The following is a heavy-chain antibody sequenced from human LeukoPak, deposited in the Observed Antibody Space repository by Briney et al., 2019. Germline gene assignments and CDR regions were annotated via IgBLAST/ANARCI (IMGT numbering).Heavy chain of an antibody. CDR1: GGSISSSSYY. CDR3: AKDMEGYCSRTSCYPSFLDY. Sequence: SETLSLTCTVSGGSISSSSYYWGWIRQPPGKGLEWIGSIYYSGSTYYNPSLKSRVTMSVDTSKNQFSLKLSSVTAADTAVYYCAKDMEGYCSRTSCYPSFLDYWGQGTLVTVSS. CDR2: IYYSGST. J-gene: IGHJ4*02. V-gene: IGHV4-39*07. D-gene: IGHD2-2*01.